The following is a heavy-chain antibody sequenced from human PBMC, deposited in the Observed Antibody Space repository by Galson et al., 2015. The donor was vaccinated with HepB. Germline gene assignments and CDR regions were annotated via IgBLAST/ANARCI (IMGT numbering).Heavy chain of an antibody. CDR3: ARSRSVPDNYYYYYYMDV. J-gene: IGHJ6*03. D-gene: IGHD1-1*01. CDR2: INAGNGNT. CDR1: GYTFTSYA. Sequence: SVKVSCKASGYTFTSYAMHWVRQAPGQRLEWMGWINAGNGNTKYSQKFQGRVTITRDTSASTAYMELSSLRSEDTAVYYCARSRSVPDNYYYYYYMDVWGKGTTVTVSS. V-gene: IGHV1-3*01.